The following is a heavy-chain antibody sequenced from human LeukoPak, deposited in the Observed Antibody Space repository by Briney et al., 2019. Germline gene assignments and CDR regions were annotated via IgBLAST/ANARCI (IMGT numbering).Heavy chain of an antibody. CDR1: GYTFTSYD. J-gene: IGHJ3*02. CDR2: MNPNSGNT. Sequence: ASVKVSCKASGYTFTSYDINWVRQATGQGLEWMGWMNPNSGNTGYAQKFQGRVTITRNTSISTAYMELSSLRSEDTAVYYCAATPNSYYGSGSYSGAFDIWGQGTMVTVSS. V-gene: IGHV1-8*03. D-gene: IGHD3-10*01. CDR3: AATPNSYYGSGSYSGAFDI.